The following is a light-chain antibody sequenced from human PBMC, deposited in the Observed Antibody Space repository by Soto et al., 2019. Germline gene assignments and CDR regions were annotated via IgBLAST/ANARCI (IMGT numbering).Light chain of an antibody. CDR2: GAS. J-gene: IGKJ1*01. CDR1: QSVSSNY. CDR3: QQYDTSPRT. V-gene: IGKV3-20*01. Sequence: EIVLTQSPGTLSLSPGVRATLSCRASQSVSSNYLAWYQQKSGQAPRLLIYGASSRATGIPTRFSGSGSGTDFTLTISRLEPEDFAVYYCQQYDTSPRTFGQGTKVEI.